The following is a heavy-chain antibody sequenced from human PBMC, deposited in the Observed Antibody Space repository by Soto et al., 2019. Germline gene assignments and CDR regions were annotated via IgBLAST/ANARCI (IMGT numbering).Heavy chain of an antibody. V-gene: IGHV3-21*01. J-gene: IGHJ5*02. D-gene: IGHD3-22*01. CDR1: GFTFSSYS. CDR3: ARGLYYYDSSAYYSP. CDR2: ISSSSSYI. Sequence: GGSLRLSCAASGFTFSSYSMNWVRQAPGKGLEWVSSISSSSSYIYYADSVKGRFTISRDNAKNSLYLQMNSLRAEDTAVYYCARGLYYYDSSAYYSPWGQGTLVTVSS.